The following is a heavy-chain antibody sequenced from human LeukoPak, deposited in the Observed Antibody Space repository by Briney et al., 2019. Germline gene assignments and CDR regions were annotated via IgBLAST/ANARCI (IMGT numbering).Heavy chain of an antibody. CDR2: ISASGGST. J-gene: IGHJ5*02. Sequence: GGSLRLSCAASGFTFSSYAMSWVRQAPGKGLEWVSDISASGGSTYYADSVKGRFTISRDNSKNTLYLQMNSLRAEDTAVYYCAKLASYGSGSGFDPWGQGTLVTVSS. D-gene: IGHD3-10*01. CDR1: GFTFSSYA. V-gene: IGHV3-23*01. CDR3: AKLASYGSGSGFDP.